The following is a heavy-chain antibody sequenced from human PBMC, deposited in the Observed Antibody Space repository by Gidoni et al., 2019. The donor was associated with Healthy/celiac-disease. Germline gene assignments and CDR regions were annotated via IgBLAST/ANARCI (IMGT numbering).Heavy chain of an antibody. CDR2: ISYDGSNK. V-gene: IGHV3-30-3*01. D-gene: IGHD3-22*01. CDR1: GFTFRSYA. Sequence: QVQLVESGGGVVQPGRSLRLSCPASGFTFRSYALHWVRQAPGKGLEWVAVISYDGSNKYYADSVKGRFTISRDNSKNTLYLQMNSLRAEDTAVYYCARDFHPSDSSGYPFNWFDPWGQGTLVTVSS. J-gene: IGHJ5*02. CDR3: ARDFHPSDSSGYPFNWFDP.